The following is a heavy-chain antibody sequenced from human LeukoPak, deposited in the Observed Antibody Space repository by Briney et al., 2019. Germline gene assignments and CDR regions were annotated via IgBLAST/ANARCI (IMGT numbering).Heavy chain of an antibody. Sequence: GGSLRLASAASGSTFSSCAMSWVRQAPGKGLEWVSAISISGESTYYADSVKGRFTISRDTSRNTLYLQMHSLRAEDTAVYYCARLISTSSSRFSDYWGQGTLVTVSS. CDR3: ARLISTSSSRFSDY. J-gene: IGHJ4*02. CDR1: GSTFSSCA. V-gene: IGHV3-23*01. CDR2: ISISGEST. D-gene: IGHD6-6*01.